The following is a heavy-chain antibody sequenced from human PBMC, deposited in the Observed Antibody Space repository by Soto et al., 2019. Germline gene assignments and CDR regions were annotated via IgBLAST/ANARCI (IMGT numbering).Heavy chain of an antibody. D-gene: IGHD3-10*01. Sequence: GGSLRLSCAASGFTFSSYGMHWVRQAPGKGLEWVAVIWYDGSNKYYADSVKGRFTISRDNSKNTLYLQMNSLRAEDTAVYYCARETKLLWFGELFYWGQGTLVTVSS. V-gene: IGHV3-33*01. CDR3: ARETKLLWFGELFY. CDR1: GFTFSSYG. J-gene: IGHJ4*02. CDR2: IWYDGSNK.